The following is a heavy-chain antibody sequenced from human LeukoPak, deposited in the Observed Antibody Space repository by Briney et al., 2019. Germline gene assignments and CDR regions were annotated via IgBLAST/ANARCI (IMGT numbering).Heavy chain of an antibody. V-gene: IGHV3-48*04. CDR3: AREGVSTVTSILVVISFDY. CDR1: GFTFISYS. J-gene: IGHJ4*02. D-gene: IGHD3-22*01. CDR2: ISNSGSTM. Sequence: GGSLRLSCAVSGFTFISYSMNWVRQAPGKGLEWVSYISNSGSTMYYADSVKGRFTISRDNAKNSLYLQMNSLRPEDTAIYYCAREGVSTVTSILVVISFDYWGQGALVTVSS.